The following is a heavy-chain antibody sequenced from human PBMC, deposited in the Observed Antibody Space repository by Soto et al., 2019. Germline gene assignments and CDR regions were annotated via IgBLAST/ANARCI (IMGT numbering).Heavy chain of an antibody. J-gene: IGHJ4*02. CDR1: GFTFSSYG. D-gene: IGHD5-18*01. Sequence: QVHLVESGGGVVQPGRSLRLSCAASGFTFSSYGMYWVRQAPGRGLECVAFIPYDRGNSYYADSVKGRFTISRDNSKNTLYLKMNSLTAEATAVYYCAKDREYSYGYADYWGQGALVTVSS. V-gene: IGHV3-30*18. CDR2: IPYDRGNS. CDR3: AKDREYSYGYADY.